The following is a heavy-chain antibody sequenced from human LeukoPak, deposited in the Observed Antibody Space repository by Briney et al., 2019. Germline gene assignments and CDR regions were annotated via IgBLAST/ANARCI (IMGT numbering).Heavy chain of an antibody. D-gene: IGHD3-22*01. CDR3: ARERYYYYSSGYYFYYYGMDV. CDR2: IWYDGSNK. CDR1: GFTFSSYG. V-gene: IGHV3-33*01. J-gene: IGHJ6*02. Sequence: PGGSLRLSCAASGFTFSSYGMHWVRQAPGKGLEWVAVIWYDGSNKYYADSVKGRFTISRDNSKNTLYLQMNSLRAEDTAVYYCARERYYYYSSGYYFYYYGMDVWGQGTTVTVSS.